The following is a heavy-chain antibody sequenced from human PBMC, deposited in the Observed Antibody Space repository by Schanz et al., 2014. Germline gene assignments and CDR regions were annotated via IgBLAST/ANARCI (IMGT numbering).Heavy chain of an antibody. CDR3: ARRDNYLSAFDI. V-gene: IGHV4-34*01. CDR1: GGSFSAYY. Sequence: QLHQWGAGLLKPSETLSLTCAVSGGSFSAYYWSWIRQPPGKGLEWIGEISYNGGANNPSLQGRVTISGDTSKKEVSLTLRSVTAADTAVYYCARRDNYLSAFDIWGQGTTVTVSS. J-gene: IGHJ3*02. D-gene: IGHD4-4*01. CDR2: ISYNGGA.